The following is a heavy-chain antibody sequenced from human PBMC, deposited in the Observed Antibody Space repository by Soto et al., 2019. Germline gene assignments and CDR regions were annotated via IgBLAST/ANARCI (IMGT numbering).Heavy chain of an antibody. J-gene: IGHJ4*02. CDR2: IIPIFGTA. CDR1: GGTFSSYA. Sequence: QVQLVQSGAEVKKPGSSVKVSCKASGGTFSSYAISWVRQAPGQGLEWMGGIIPIFGTANYAQKFQGRVPITADKSTSTAYMELSSLRSEDTAVYYCARSRGYSYGHNFGAHDYWGQGTLVTVSS. D-gene: IGHD5-18*01. V-gene: IGHV1-69*06. CDR3: ARSRGYSYGHNFGAHDY.